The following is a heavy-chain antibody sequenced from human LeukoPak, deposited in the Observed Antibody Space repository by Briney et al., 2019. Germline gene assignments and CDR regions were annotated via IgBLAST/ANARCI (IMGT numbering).Heavy chain of an antibody. D-gene: IGHD5-24*01. CDR3: AKDEHVRDGCNWGNYFDY. V-gene: IGHV3-23*01. CDR2: ISGSGGST. Sequence: GGSLRLSCAASGFTFSSYAMSWVRQAPGKRLEWVSAISGSGGSTYYADSVKGRFTISRDNSKNTLYLQMNSLRAEDTAVYYCAKDEHVRDGCNWGNYFDYWGQGTLVTVSS. CDR1: GFTFSSYA. J-gene: IGHJ4*02.